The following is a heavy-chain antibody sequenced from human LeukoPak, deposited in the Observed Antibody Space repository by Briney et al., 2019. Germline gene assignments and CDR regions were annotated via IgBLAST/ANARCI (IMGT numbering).Heavy chain of an antibody. D-gene: IGHD3-22*01. J-gene: IGHJ4*02. CDR3: ARSDSSGYLTFFDY. CDR2: ISAYNGNT. CDR1: GYTFTSYG. V-gene: IGHV1-18*01. Sequence: ASVKVSRKASGYTFTSYGISWVRQAPGQGLEWMGWISAYNGNTNYAQKLQGRVTMTTDTSTSTAYMELRSLRSDDTAVYYCARSDSSGYLTFFDYWGQGTLVTVSA.